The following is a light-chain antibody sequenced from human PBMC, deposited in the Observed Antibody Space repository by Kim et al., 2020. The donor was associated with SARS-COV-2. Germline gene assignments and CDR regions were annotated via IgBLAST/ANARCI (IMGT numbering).Light chain of an antibody. Sequence: DIQMTQSPSSLSASVGDRVTITCRARQSIHNSLAWYQQKPGKAPKSLIYVASRLQSGVPSRFSGSGSGTDLTLTINNLQPEDFATYYCQQYHTYRPTFGQGTRLEIK. CDR2: VAS. V-gene: IGKV1D-16*02. CDR1: QSIHNS. J-gene: IGKJ5*01. CDR3: QQYHTYRPT.